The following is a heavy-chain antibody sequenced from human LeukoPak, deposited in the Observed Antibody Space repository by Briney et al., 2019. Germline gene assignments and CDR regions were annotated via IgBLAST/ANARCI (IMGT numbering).Heavy chain of an antibody. CDR3: AKHAGSGWYSDLDY. Sequence: AGGSLRLSCTASGFTFSSYVMSWVRQAPGKGLEWVSGISGSGGGTFYADSVKGRFTVSRDNPKSTLYLHMNSLRAEDTALYYCAKHAGSGWYSDLDYWGQGTLVTVTS. D-gene: IGHD6-19*01. V-gene: IGHV3-23*01. CDR2: ISGSGGGT. CDR1: GFTFSSYV. J-gene: IGHJ4*02.